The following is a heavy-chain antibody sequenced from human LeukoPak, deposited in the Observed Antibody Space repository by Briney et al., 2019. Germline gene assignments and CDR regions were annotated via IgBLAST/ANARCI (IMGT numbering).Heavy chain of an antibody. Sequence: PETLSLTCTVSGGSISSYYWSWIRQPPGKGLEWIGYIYYSGSTNYNPSLKSRVTISVDTSKNQFSLKLSSVTAADTAVYYCARDRGSRDAFDIWGQGTMVTVSS. CDR3: ARDRGSRDAFDI. CDR1: GGSISSYY. J-gene: IGHJ3*02. D-gene: IGHD1-26*01. V-gene: IGHV4-59*01. CDR2: IYYSGST.